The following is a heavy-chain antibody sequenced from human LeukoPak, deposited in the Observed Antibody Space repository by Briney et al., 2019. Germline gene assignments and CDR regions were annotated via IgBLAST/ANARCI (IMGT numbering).Heavy chain of an antibody. CDR3: ADLTGTGPLFDY. Sequence: GGSLRLSCAAPGFTFSNAWMNWGRQAPGKGLEWVAVISYDGSNKYYADSVKGRFTISRDNSKNTLYLQMNSLRAEDTAVYYCADLTGTGPLFDYWGQGTLVTVSS. CDR2: ISYDGSNK. D-gene: IGHD1-1*01. J-gene: IGHJ4*02. CDR1: GFTFSNAW. V-gene: IGHV3-30-3*01.